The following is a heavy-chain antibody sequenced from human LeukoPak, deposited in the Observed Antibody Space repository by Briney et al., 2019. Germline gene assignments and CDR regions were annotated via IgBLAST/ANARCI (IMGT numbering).Heavy chain of an antibody. CDR2: IYTGGTT. Sequence: GGSLRLSCAASGFSVTSNHMNWVRQAPGKGLEWVSIIYTGGTTHYADSLSDRFTISRDDSINTLYLQMNSLRAEDTAVYYCARDRRICSSTSCSGAAFDIWGQGTMVTVSS. D-gene: IGHD2-2*01. CDR3: ARDRRICSSTSCSGAAFDI. CDR1: GFSVTSNH. V-gene: IGHV3-66*01. J-gene: IGHJ3*02.